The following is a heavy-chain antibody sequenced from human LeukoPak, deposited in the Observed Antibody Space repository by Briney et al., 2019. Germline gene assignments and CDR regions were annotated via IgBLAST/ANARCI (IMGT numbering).Heavy chain of an antibody. CDR1: GGTFSSYA. CDR2: IIPILGIA. Sequence: ASVKVSCKASGGTFSSYAISWVRQAPGQGLEWMGRIIPILGIANYAQKFQGRVTITADKSTSTAYMELSSLRSEDTAVYYCARSGDIVVVPAGDYYYYMDVWGKGTTVTVSS. CDR3: ARSGDIVVVPAGDYYYYMDV. D-gene: IGHD2-2*01. V-gene: IGHV1-69*04. J-gene: IGHJ6*03.